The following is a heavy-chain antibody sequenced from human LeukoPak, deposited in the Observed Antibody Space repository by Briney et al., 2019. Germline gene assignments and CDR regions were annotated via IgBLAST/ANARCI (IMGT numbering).Heavy chain of an antibody. Sequence: NPSETLSLTCAVYGASLHGHYWSWIRQSPGKGLEWIGEGSESGGTKFNPSLKSRVTISADTSKNQFSLKVKSVTAADTAVYYCARVMFLYNSTWGYYFDYWGQGTLVTVSS. CDR1: GASLHGHY. CDR2: GSESGGT. D-gene: IGHD6-13*01. J-gene: IGHJ4*02. CDR3: ARVMFLYNSTWGYYFDY. V-gene: IGHV4-34*01.